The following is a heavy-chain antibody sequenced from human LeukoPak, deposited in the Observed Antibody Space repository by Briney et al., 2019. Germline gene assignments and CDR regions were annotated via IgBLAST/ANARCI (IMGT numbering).Heavy chain of an antibody. D-gene: IGHD5-12*01. V-gene: IGHV3-23*01. CDR3: ARGQTGVATIDTLFDY. J-gene: IGHJ4*02. Sequence: GGSLRLSCAASGFTFTSYAMSWVRQAPGKGLEWVSGISGSGGNTYYADSVKGRFTISRDNAKNSLYLQMNSLRAEDTAVYYCARGQTGVATIDTLFDYWGQGTLVTVSS. CDR1: GFTFTSYA. CDR2: ISGSGGNT.